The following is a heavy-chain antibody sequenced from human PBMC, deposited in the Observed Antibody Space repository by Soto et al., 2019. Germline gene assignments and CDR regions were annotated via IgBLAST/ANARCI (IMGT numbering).Heavy chain of an antibody. Sequence: GGSLRLSCAASGFTFSSYWMSWVRQAPGKGLEWVSAISGSGGSTFYADSVKGRFTISRDNSKNTLYLQMNSLRAEDTAVYYCARRPVLLWFGENYYFDYWGQGTLVTVSS. V-gene: IGHV3-23*01. J-gene: IGHJ4*02. CDR3: ARRPVLLWFGENYYFDY. CDR1: GFTFSSYW. CDR2: ISGSGGST. D-gene: IGHD3-10*01.